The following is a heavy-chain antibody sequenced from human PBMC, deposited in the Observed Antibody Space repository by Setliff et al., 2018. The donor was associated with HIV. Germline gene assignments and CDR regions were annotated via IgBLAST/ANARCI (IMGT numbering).Heavy chain of an antibody. CDR2: IYPGDSDS. J-gene: IGHJ4*02. V-gene: IGHV5-51*01. Sequence: GESLKISCHLSGYSFVDFWIGWVRQMPGKGLEWVGFIYPGDSDSRYSPSFRGQVTISADKSTTTAYLEMNSLRDDDTALYFCAKSTGSVLGTYYFDNWGQGTLVTVSS. CDR1: GYSFVDFW. CDR3: AKSTGSVLGTYYFDN. D-gene: IGHD3-10*01.